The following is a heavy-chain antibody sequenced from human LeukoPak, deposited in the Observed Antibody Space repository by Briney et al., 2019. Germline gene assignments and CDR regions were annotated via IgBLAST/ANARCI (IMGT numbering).Heavy chain of an antibody. CDR2: INPSGGST. CDR3: ARIPYCTNGICYTHYYCDY. Sequence: ASVKVSCKASGYTFTSYYMHWVRQAPGQGLEWMGIINPSGGSTSYAQKFQGRVTMTRDTSTSTVYMELSGLRSEDTAVYYCARIPYCTNGICYTHYYCDYWGQGTLVTVSS. V-gene: IGHV1-46*01. CDR1: GYTFTSYY. D-gene: IGHD2-8*01. J-gene: IGHJ4*02.